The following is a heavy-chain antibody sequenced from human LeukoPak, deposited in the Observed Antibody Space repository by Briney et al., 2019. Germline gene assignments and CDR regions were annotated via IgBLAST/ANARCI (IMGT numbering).Heavy chain of an antibody. V-gene: IGHV3-30*04. CDR1: GFTFSSYA. CDR3: AREGWSSCLDY. J-gene: IGHJ4*02. D-gene: IGHD6-13*01. CDR2: ISYDGSNK. Sequence: QSGGSLRLSCAASGFTFSSYAMHWVRQAPGKGLEWVAVISYDGSNKYYADSVKGRFTISRDNSKNTLYLQMNSLRAEDTAVYYCAREGWSSCLDYWGQGTLVTVSS.